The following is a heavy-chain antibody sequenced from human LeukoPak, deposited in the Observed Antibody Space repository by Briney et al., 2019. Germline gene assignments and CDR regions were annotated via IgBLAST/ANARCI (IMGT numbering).Heavy chain of an antibody. V-gene: IGHV3-20*04. J-gene: IGHJ4*02. CDR3: AKGTTRHYYGGNEGAHDY. CDR1: GFTFDDYG. CDR2: INGNGGST. D-gene: IGHD4-23*01. Sequence: GGSLRLSCAASGFTFDDYGMSWVRQAPGKGLEWVSGINGNGGSTGYAGSVKGRFTISRDNAKNSLYLQMNSLRAEDTALYYCAKGTTRHYYGGNEGAHDYWGQGTLVTVSS.